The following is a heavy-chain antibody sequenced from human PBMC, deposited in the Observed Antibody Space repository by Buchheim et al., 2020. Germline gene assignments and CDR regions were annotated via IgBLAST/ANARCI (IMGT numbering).Heavy chain of an antibody. D-gene: IGHD1-26*01. J-gene: IGHJ6*02. CDR1: GFTFRSYW. V-gene: IGHV3-74*03. CDR3: ARELRSGSYLIYGMDV. Sequence: EVQLVESGGGLVQPGGSLRLSCAASGFTFRSYWMHWVRQAPGKGLVWVSRINSDVSSTTYADSVKGRFNISRDNAKNKLFLQMNSLRAEDTAVYYCARELRSGSYLIYGMDVWGQGTT. CDR2: INSDVSST.